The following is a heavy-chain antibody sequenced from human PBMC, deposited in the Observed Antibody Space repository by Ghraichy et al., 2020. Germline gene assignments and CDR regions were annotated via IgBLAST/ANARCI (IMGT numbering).Heavy chain of an antibody. D-gene: IGHD3-22*01. CDR1: GFPFNTYG. V-gene: IGHV3-23*01. Sequence: GGSLRLSCAASGFPFNTYGMTWVRQAPGKGLEGVSGISVSGAETYYTDSVKGRFTISRDNSKNTLYLQMSSLRVEDTALYYCAKSSSGYPNCFDSWGQGPLVIVSS. J-gene: IGHJ5*01. CDR3: AKSSSGYPNCFDS. CDR2: ISVSGAET.